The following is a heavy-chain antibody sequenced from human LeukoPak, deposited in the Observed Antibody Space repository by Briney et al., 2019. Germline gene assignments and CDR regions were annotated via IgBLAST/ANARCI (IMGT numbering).Heavy chain of an antibody. CDR1: GYTFTSYG. D-gene: IGHD3-3*01. CDR2: ISAYNGNT. J-gene: IGHJ6*02. V-gene: IGHV1-18*01. Sequence: ASVKVSCKASGYTFTSYGISWVRQAPGQGLEWMGWISAYNGNTNYAQKLQGRVTMTTDTSTSTAYMELRSLRSDDTAVYYCARGFRRGVVINYYYGMDVWGQGTTVTVSS. CDR3: ARGFRRGVVINYYYGMDV.